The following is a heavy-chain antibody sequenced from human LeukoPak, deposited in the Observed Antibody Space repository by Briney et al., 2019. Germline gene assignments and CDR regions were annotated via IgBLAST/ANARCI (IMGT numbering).Heavy chain of an antibody. V-gene: IGHV4-61*05. D-gene: IGHD1-26*01. CDR3: VKIKPGGASFDY. J-gene: IGHJ4*02. CDR1: GGSISSSSYY. CDR2: LTPSGST. Sequence: LETLSLTCTVSGGSISSSSYYWGWIRQPPEKGLEWIGYLTPSGSTHYSPSLKSRVTISVDTSKNQFSLQLNSVTAADTALYYCVKIKPGGASFDYWGQGTLVTVSS.